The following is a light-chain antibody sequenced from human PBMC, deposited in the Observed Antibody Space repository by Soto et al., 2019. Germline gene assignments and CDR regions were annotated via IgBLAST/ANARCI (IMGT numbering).Light chain of an antibody. CDR3: QQSYSNPYT. CDR1: QTVVTY. V-gene: IGKV1-39*01. CDR2: GAS. Sequence: DIQMTQSPSPLSASVGDRVTITCRASQTVVTYVNWYQHKPRQDPTLLIYGASTLQTGVPSRFSGAGSLRDFSLTISSLQPEDAATYFCQQSYSNPYTFGPGTIVEIK. J-gene: IGKJ2*01.